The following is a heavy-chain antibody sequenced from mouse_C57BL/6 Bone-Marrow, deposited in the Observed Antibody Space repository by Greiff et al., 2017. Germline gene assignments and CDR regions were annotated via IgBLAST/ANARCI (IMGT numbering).Heavy chain of an antibody. J-gene: IGHJ4*01. CDR1: GYTFTSYW. Sequence: QVQLKQPGAELVKPGASVKMSCKASGYTFTSYWITWVKQRPGQGLEWIGDIYPGSGSTNYNEKFKSKATLTVDTSSSTAYMQLSSLTSEDSAVYYWASQLTGTDYYAMDYWGKGTSVTVSS. CDR3: ASQLTGTDYYAMDY. V-gene: IGHV1-55*01. CDR2: IYPGSGST. D-gene: IGHD4-1*01.